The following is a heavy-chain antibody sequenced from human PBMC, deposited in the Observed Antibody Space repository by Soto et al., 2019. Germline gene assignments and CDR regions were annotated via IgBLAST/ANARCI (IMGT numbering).Heavy chain of an antibody. Sequence: GESLKISCKGSGYSFTSYWISWVRQMPGKGLEWMGRIDPSDSYTNYSPSFQGHVTISADKSISTAYLQWSSLKASDTAMYYCARMGCSGGSCYDPYYWGQGTLVTVSS. CDR3: ARMGCSGGSCYDPYY. J-gene: IGHJ4*02. V-gene: IGHV5-10-1*01. CDR2: IDPSDSYT. D-gene: IGHD2-15*01. CDR1: GYSFTSYW.